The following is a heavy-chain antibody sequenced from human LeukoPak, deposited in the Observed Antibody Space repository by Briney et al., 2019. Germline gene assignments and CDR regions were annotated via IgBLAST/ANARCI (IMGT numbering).Heavy chain of an antibody. CDR2: IFSDGST. J-gene: IGHJ4*02. D-gene: IGHD1-26*01. V-gene: IGHV3-66*01. CDR3: ARLIVSGSYDYFDY. CDR1: GFTVSSNY. Sequence: GGSLRLSCAASGFTVSSNYMSWVRQAPGKGLEWVSVIFSDGSTYYADSVKGRITISRGNSKNRVYLQMNSLRAEDTAVYFCARLIVSGSYDYFDYWGQGTLVAVSS.